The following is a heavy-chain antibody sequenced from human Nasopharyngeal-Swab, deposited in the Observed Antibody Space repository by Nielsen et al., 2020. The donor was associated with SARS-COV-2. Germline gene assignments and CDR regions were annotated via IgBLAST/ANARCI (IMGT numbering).Heavy chain of an antibody. J-gene: IGHJ6*02. CDR1: GFTLSSYG. CDR3: AKRFGLVKNYYYYYGVDV. D-gene: IGHD3/OR15-3a*01. CDR2: ISHDGSNK. Sequence: GGSLRLSCTASGFTLSSYGMYWVRQSPGKGLEWVAVISHDGSNKLYADSVKGRFTISRDNSKNTLYLQMNSLRVEDTAVYYCAKRFGLVKNYYYYYGVDVWGQGTTVTVAS. V-gene: IGHV3-30*18.